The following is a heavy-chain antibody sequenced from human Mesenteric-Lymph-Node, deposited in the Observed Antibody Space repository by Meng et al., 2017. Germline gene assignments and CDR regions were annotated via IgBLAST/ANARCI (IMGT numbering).Heavy chain of an antibody. D-gene: IGHD2-2*01. CDR3: ARYNCSSTSCYYAFDI. Sequence: QVRFVQSGAEVKRPGASVKVSCKASGYTFTSYAMHWVRQAPGQRLEWMGWINAGNGNTKYSQKFQGRVTITRDTSASTAYMELSSLRSEDTAVYYCARYNCSSTSCYYAFDIWGQGTMVTVSS. CDR1: GYTFTSYA. V-gene: IGHV1-3*01. CDR2: INAGNGNT. J-gene: IGHJ3*02.